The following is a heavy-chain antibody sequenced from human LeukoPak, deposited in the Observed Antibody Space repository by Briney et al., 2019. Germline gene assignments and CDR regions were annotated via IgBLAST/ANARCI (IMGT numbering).Heavy chain of an antibody. CDR2: MNPNSGNT. CDR3: ARGDYSNYGLDFDL. V-gene: IGHV1-8*01. CDR1: GYTFTSYD. D-gene: IGHD4-11*01. Sequence: ASVKVSCKASGYTFTSYDINWVRQAPGQGLEWMGWMNPNSGNTGYAQKFQGRVTMTRNTSISTAYMELSSLRSEDTAVYYCARGDYSNYGLDFDLWGRGTLVTVSS. J-gene: IGHJ2*01.